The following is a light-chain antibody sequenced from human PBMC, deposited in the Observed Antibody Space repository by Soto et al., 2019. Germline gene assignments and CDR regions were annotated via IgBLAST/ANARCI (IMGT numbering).Light chain of an antibody. J-gene: IGKJ2*01. CDR2: GAS. Sequence: EIVLTQSPGTLSLSPGERVTLSCRASQSVNSKYLIWDQQKPGQAPRLLIYGASTRAAGIPDRFSVSGSGTYFTLTISRLEPEDFAMYDCQQYGTSPPMYTFGQGTKLEI. CDR3: QQYGTSPPMYT. CDR1: QSVNSKY. V-gene: IGKV3-20*01.